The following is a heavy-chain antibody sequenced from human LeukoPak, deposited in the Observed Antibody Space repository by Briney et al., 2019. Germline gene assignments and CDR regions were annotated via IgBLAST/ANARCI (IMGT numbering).Heavy chain of an antibody. CDR2: ISYDGSNK. J-gene: IGHJ4*02. D-gene: IGHD3-22*01. CDR3: ANSAYYYDSSGYFDY. V-gene: IGHV3-30*18. Sequence: GGSLRLSCAASGFTFSSYGMHWVRQAPGKGLEWVAVISYDGSNKYYAGSVKGRFTISRDNSKNTLYLQMNSLRAEDTAVYYCANSAYYYDSSGYFDYWGQGTLVTVSS. CDR1: GFTFSSYG.